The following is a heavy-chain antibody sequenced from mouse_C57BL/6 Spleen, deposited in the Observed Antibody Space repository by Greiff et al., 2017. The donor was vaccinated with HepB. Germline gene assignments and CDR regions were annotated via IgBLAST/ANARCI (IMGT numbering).Heavy chain of an antibody. J-gene: IGHJ4*01. V-gene: IGHV1-26*01. CDR2: INPNNGGT. Sequence: VQLQQSGPELVKPGASVKISCKASGYTFTDYYMNWVKQSHGKSLEWIGDINPNNGGTSYNQKFTGKATLTVEKSSSKAYMELRSLTSEDSAVCYCARHLYYAMDYWGQGTSVTVSS. CDR3: ARHLYYAMDY. CDR1: GYTFTDYY.